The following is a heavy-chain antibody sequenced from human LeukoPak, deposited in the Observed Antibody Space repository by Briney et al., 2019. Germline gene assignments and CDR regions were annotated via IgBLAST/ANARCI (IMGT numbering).Heavy chain of an antibody. Sequence: GGSLRLSCAASGFTFSSYGMHWVRQAPGKGLEWVAFIRYYGSNKYYADSVKGRFTISRDNSKNTLYLQMNSLRAEDTAVYYCAKGEFADAFDIWGQGTMVTVSS. J-gene: IGHJ3*02. CDR1: GFTFSSYG. V-gene: IGHV3-30*02. CDR2: IRYYGSNK. D-gene: IGHD3-10*01. CDR3: AKGEFADAFDI.